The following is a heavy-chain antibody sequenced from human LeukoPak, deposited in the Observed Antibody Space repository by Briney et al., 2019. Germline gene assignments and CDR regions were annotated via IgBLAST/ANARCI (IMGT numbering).Heavy chain of an antibody. V-gene: IGHV4-34*01. CDR2: INHSGST. CDR3: ASCERVRGYYF. Sequence: SETLSLTCAVYGGSFSGYYWSWIRQPPGKGLEWIGEINHSGSTNYNPSPKSRVTISVDTSKNQFSLKLSSVTAADTAVYYCASCERVRGYYFWGQGTLVTVSS. J-gene: IGHJ4*02. D-gene: IGHD3-22*01. CDR1: GGSFSGYY.